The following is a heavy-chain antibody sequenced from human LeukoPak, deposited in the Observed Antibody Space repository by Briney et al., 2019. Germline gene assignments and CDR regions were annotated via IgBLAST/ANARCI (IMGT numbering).Heavy chain of an antibody. J-gene: IGHJ6*03. CDR1: GGSISSSSYY. CDR2: IYYSGST. V-gene: IGHV4-39*07. CDR3: ARQGSPDYYYYYMGV. Sequence: SETLSLTCTVSGGSISSSSYYWGWIRQPPGKGLEWIGSIYYSGSTYYNPSLKSRVTISVDTSKNQFSLKLSSVTAADTAVYYCARQGSPDYYYYYMGVWGKGTTVTVSS.